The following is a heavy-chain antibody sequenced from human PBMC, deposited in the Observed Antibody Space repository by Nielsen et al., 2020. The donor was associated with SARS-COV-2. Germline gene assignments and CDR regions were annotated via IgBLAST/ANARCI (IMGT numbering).Heavy chain of an antibody. CDR2: FDPEDGET. CDR1: GGTFSSYA. V-gene: IGHV1-24*01. CDR3: ATGSPYSGYDYSNWFDP. Sequence: ASVKVSCKASGGTFSSYAISWVRQAPGKGLEWMGGFDPEDGETIYAQKFQGRVTMTEDTSTDTAYMELSSLRSEDTAVYYCATGSPYSGYDYSNWFDPWGQGTLVTVSS. D-gene: IGHD5-12*01. J-gene: IGHJ5*02.